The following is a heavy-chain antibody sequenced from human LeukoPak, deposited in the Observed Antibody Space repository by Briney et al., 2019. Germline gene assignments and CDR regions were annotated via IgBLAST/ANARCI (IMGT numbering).Heavy chain of an antibody. J-gene: IGHJ4*02. CDR1: GGSISSSSYY. V-gene: IGHV4-39*01. D-gene: IGHD3-3*01. CDR2: IYYSGST. Sequence: PSETLSLTCTVSGGSISSSSYYWGWIRQPPGKGLEWIGSIYYSGSTYYNPSLKSRVTISVDTSKNQFSLKLSSVTAADTAVYYCAGRITIFGVGRAFDYWGQGTLVTVSS. CDR3: AGRITIFGVGRAFDY.